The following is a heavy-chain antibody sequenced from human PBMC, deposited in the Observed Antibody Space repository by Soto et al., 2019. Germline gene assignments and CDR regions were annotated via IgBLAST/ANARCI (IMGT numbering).Heavy chain of an antibody. D-gene: IGHD3-9*01. CDR2: IYYSGST. CDR3: AREGVDVLSGAPDAFDI. J-gene: IGHJ3*02. V-gene: IGHV4-31*03. CDR1: GGSISSGGYY. Sequence: QVQLQESGPGLVKPSQTLSLTCTVSGGSISSGGYYWSWIRQHPGKGLQWIGYIYYSGSTYYNPSLKSRVTISVDTSKKQFSLKLSSVTAADTAVYYCAREGVDVLSGAPDAFDIWGQGTMVTVSS.